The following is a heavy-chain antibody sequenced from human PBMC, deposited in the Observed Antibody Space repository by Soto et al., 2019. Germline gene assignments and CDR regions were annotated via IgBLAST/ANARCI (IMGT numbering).Heavy chain of an antibody. D-gene: IGHD3-22*01. Sequence: GESLKISCAASGFTFSSYAMSWVRQAPGKGLEWVSAISGSGGSTYYADSVKGRFTISRDNSKNTLYLQMNSLRAEDTAVYYCAKGAPITMIVVAQAFDIWGQGTMVTVSS. CDR3: AKGAPITMIVVAQAFDI. CDR1: GFTFSSYA. J-gene: IGHJ3*02. CDR2: ISGSGGST. V-gene: IGHV3-23*01.